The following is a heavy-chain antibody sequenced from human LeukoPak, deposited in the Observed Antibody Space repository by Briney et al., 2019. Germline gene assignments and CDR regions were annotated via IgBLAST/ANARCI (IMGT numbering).Heavy chain of an antibody. V-gene: IGHV3-53*01. CDR1: GFTFSAFG. J-gene: IGHJ1*01. D-gene: IGHD3-10*01. Sequence: GGSLRLSCAASGFTFSAFGMNWVRQAPGKGLEWVSVIYSGGSTYYADSVKGRFTISRDNSKNTLYLQMNNLRAEDTAVYYCAIGLGYFQHWGQGTLVIVSS. CDR3: AIGLGYFQH. CDR2: IYSGGST.